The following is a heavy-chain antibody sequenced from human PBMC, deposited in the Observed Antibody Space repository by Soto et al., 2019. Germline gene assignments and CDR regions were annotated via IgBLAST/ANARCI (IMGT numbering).Heavy chain of an antibody. V-gene: IGHV4-39*02. CDR3: ARVGATRGSWFDP. CDR1: GGSISTSSYY. Sequence: TSETLSLTCTVSGGSISTSSYYWGWIRQPPGKGLEWIGYIYYSGNTYYNSSLKSRLIMSVDTSKNHFSLKLNSVTAADTAVYHCARVGATRGSWFDPWGQGTLVTVS. J-gene: IGHJ5*02. CDR2: IYYSGNT. D-gene: IGHD1-26*01.